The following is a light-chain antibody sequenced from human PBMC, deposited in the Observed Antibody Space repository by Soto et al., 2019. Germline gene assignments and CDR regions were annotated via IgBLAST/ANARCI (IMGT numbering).Light chain of an antibody. V-gene: IGLV2-11*01. Sequence: QSALTQPRSVSGSPGQAVTISCTGTSSDVGGSNYVSWYQQHPGKAPKLVIYDVTRRPSGVPYRFSGSKSGNTASLTISGLQAEDEADYYCCSYAGSSLWVFGGGTKLTVL. CDR1: SSDVGGSNY. J-gene: IGLJ3*02. CDR2: DVT. CDR3: CSYAGSSLWV.